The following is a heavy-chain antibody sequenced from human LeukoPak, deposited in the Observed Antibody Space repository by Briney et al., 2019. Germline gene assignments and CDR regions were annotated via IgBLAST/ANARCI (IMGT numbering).Heavy chain of an antibody. CDR3: ARDKGTGWSPIDY. CDR1: GYTFSGYY. CDR2: INPNSGGT. Sequence: VSVKVSCKASGYTFSGYYIHWVRQAPGQGLEWMGWINPNSGGTTYAQKFQGRVTMTRDTSISTAYMELSSLISDDTAVYFCARDKGTGWSPIDYWGQGTLVTVSS. D-gene: IGHD6-19*01. V-gene: IGHV1-2*02. J-gene: IGHJ4*02.